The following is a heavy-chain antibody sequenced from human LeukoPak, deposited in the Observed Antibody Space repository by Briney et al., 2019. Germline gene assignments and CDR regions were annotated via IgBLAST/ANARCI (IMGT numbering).Heavy chain of an antibody. V-gene: IGHV3-23*01. CDR3: AKDSFGSYDY. CDR1: GFTFSTYA. J-gene: IGHJ4*02. Sequence: GGSLRLSCAASGFTFSTYAMNWVRQAPGKGLEWVSATTNSGGETHYADSVKGRFTISRDNSKNTLYLQMNSLRAEDTAVYYCAKDSFGSYDYWGQGTLVTVSS. D-gene: IGHD3-10*01. CDR2: TTNSGGET.